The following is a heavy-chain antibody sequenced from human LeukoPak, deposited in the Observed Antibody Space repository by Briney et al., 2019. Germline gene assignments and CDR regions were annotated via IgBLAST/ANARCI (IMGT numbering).Heavy chain of an antibody. D-gene: IGHD5-18*01. CDR1: GFTVSSNY. Sequence: GGSLRLSCAASGFTVSSNYMSWVRQAPGKGLEWVSVIYSGGSTYYADSVKGRFTISRDNSKNTLYLQMNSPRAGDTAVYYCTLSYGRGFNYYYGMDVWGQGTTVTVSS. CDR2: IYSGGST. CDR3: TLSYGRGFNYYYGMDV. V-gene: IGHV3-53*01. J-gene: IGHJ6*02.